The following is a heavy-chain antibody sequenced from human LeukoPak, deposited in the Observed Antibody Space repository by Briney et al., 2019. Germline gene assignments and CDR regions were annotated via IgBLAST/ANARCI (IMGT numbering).Heavy chain of an antibody. CDR3: ARDRMAVAVHAY. Sequence: GGSLRLSCTEGGFTFSSYKENGVRQAPGKGLEWVSSISSSSSYIYYADSVKGRFTISRDNAMNSLDLQMNSLRVEDTAVYYCARDRMAVAVHAYWGQGTLVTVSS. CDR1: GFTFSSYK. D-gene: IGHD6-19*01. CDR2: ISSSSSYI. V-gene: IGHV3-21*01. J-gene: IGHJ4*02.